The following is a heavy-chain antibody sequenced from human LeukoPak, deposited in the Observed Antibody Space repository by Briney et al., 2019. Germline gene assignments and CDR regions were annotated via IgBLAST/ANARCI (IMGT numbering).Heavy chain of an antibody. CDR3: AKNRVPHTFSKCIFQY. D-gene: IGHD3-16*01. CDR2: ISGSGGNT. CDR1: GFTFSTYA. Sequence: PGGSLRLSCAASGFTFSTYAMTWVRQAPGKGLEWVSSISGSGGNTYYADSLKSRFTISRDSSKNTMYLQLNSLTADDTAVYYCAKNRVPHTFSKCIFQYWGKGTPVTVSS. J-gene: IGHJ4*02. V-gene: IGHV3-23*01.